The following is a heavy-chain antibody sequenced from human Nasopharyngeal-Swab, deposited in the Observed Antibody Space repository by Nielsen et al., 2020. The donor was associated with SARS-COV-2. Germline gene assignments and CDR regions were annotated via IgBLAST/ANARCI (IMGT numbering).Heavy chain of an antibody. Sequence: GESLKISCAASGFTFSSYAMSWVRQAPGKGLEWVSTISGSGSSTYYADSEKGRFTISRDNSKNTLYLQMNRLRAEDTAVYYCAKGDSAAGSSSDYWGQGTLVTVSS. CDR1: GFTFSSYA. J-gene: IGHJ4*02. CDR3: AKGDSAAGSSSDY. CDR2: ISGSGSST. V-gene: IGHV3-23*01. D-gene: IGHD6-13*01.